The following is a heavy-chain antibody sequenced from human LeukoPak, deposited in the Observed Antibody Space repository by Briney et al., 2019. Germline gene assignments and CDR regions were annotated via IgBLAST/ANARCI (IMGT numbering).Heavy chain of an antibody. D-gene: IGHD6-13*01. CDR1: GYTFTGYY. CDR2: INTNTGNP. J-gene: IGHJ4*02. V-gene: IGHV7-4-1*02. CDR3: ARVVSWYQEDY. Sequence: ASVKVSCKASGYTFTGYYMHWVRQAPGQGLEWMGWINTNTGNPTYAQGFTGRFVFSLDTSVSTAYLQISSLKAEDTAVYYCARVVSWYQEDYWGQGTLVTVSS.